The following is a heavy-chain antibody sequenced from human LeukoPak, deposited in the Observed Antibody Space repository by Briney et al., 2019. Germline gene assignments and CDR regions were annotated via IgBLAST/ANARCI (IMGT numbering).Heavy chain of an antibody. D-gene: IGHD3-16*02. J-gene: IGHJ3*02. CDR3: ARDPVNGKADAFDI. Sequence: ASVKVSCKPSGYXFTGYFMHWVRQAPGQGPEWMGWINPNSGSTDYAQKFQGRVTMTRDTSISTAYMELSRLTSDDTAVYYCARDPVNGKADAFDIWGQGTMVTVSS. CDR2: INPNSGST. CDR1: GYXFTGYF. V-gene: IGHV1-2*02.